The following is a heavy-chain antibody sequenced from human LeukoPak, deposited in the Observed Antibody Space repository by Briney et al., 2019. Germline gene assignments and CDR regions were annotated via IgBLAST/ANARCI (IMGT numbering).Heavy chain of an antibody. CDR3: ARGRGTTMVRGVITNYFDL. CDR2: IDPNSGGT. J-gene: IGHJ2*01. V-gene: IGHV1-2*02. Sequence: ASVKVSCRASGYTFTAHYIHWVRQAPGQGLEWMGWIDPNSGGTNYAQKFLGSVTMTGDTSINTAFMELSRLRSDNTAIYYCARGRGTTMVRGVITNYFDLWGRGSLVTVSS. CDR1: GYTFTAHY. D-gene: IGHD3-10*01.